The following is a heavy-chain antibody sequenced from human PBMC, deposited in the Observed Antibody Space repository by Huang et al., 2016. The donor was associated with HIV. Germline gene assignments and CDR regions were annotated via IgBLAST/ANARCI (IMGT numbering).Heavy chain of an antibody. CDR2: IYTSGTT. V-gene: IGHV4-61*09. D-gene: IGHD3-9*01. J-gene: IGHJ3*02. CDR3: ARLTGYSTFDI. CDR1: GGSISSGNYY. Sequence: QVQLQESGPGLVKPSQTLSLTCSVSGGSISSGNYYWSWSRQPAGKGLEWIGHIYTSGTTIYNSSLKSRVTISVATSKNQFSLKLSSVTAADTAVYYCARLTGYSTFDIWGHGTVVTVSS.